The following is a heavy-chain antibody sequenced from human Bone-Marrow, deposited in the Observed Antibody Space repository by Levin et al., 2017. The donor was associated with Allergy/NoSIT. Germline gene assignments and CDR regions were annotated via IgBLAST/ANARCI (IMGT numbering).Heavy chain of an antibody. CDR2: INPDNGGT. V-gene: IGHV1-2*02. D-gene: IGHD6-6*01. J-gene: IGHJ5*02. CDR1: GYTFIGYY. CDR3: ARGVGRTRLQARFFCWFDA. Sequence: GESLKISCKASGYTFIGYYMHWVRQAPGQGLEWMVWINPDNGGTHYAEKFQGRVTMTRDTSINTVFLDLDRLTSDDTAVYFCARGVGRTRLQARFFCWFDAWGQGALVTVSS.